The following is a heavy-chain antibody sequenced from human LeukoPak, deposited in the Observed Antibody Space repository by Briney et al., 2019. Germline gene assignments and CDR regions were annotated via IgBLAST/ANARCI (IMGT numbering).Heavy chain of an antibody. CDR2: ISAYNGNT. CDR3: ARVRRVGFNWFDP. CDR1: GYTFTSYG. Sequence: ASVKVSCKASGYTFTSYGISWVRQAPGQGLVWMGWISAYNGNTNYAQNLQGSVTMTTDTSTSTAYMELRSLRSDDTAVYYCARVRRVGFNWFDPWGQGTLVTVSS. D-gene: IGHD5-24*01. V-gene: IGHV1-18*01. J-gene: IGHJ5*02.